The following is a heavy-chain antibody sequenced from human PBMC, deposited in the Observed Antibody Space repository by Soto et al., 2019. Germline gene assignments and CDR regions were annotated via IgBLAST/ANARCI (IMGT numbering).Heavy chain of an antibody. J-gene: IGHJ6*02. D-gene: IGHD2-2*01. CDR1: GGSISSGDYY. CDR2: IYYSGST. V-gene: IGHV4-30-4*01. Sequence: SETLSLTCTVSGGSISSGDYYWSWIRQPPGKGLEWIGYIYYSGSTYYNPSLKSRVTISVDTSKNQFSLKLSSVTAADTAVYYCARASQVGHCRNTSCHYDIAYFFYGMDVWGQGPTVTV. CDR3: ARASQVGHCRNTSCHYDIAYFFYGMDV.